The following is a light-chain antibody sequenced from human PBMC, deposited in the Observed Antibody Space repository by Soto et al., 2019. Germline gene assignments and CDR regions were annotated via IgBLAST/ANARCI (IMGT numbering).Light chain of an antibody. Sequence: DIQMTQSPSSLSASVGDRVTITCRASQSISNYLSWYQQKPGKAPKLLIYAASTLQSGVPSRFSGSGSGTDFTLTISSLESEDFATYFCQQSYSTPGVTFGPGTKVDIK. J-gene: IGKJ3*01. CDR2: AAS. V-gene: IGKV1-39*01. CDR1: QSISNY. CDR3: QQSYSTPGVT.